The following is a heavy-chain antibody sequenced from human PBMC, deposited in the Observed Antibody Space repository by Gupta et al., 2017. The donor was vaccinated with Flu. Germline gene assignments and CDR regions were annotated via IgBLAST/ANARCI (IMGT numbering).Heavy chain of an antibody. CDR1: GFPFSSYG. CDR2: IWYDGSNK. CDR3: ARGGDSSDFDY. J-gene: IGHJ4*02. V-gene: IGHV3-33*01. D-gene: IGHD5-18*01. Sequence: QVQLVESGGGVVQPGRSLRLSCAASGFPFSSYGMHWVRQAPGKGLEWVAVIWYDGSNKYYADSGKGRFTISRDNSKNTLYLQMNSLRAEDTAVYYCARGGDSSDFDYWGQGTLVTGSS.